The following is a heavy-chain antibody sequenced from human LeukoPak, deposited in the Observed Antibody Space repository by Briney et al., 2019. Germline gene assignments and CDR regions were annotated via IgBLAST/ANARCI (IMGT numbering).Heavy chain of an antibody. V-gene: IGHV1-69*05. D-gene: IGHD3-22*01. Sequence: ASVKVSCKASGGTFSSYAISWVRQAPGQGVEWMGGINPIFGTANYAKKFEGRVTITTDESTSTAYMELSSLRSEDTAVYYCARARPDYYDSSGYSTSPYFDYWGQGTLVTVSS. CDR1: GGTFSSYA. CDR2: INPIFGTA. J-gene: IGHJ4*02. CDR3: ARARPDYYDSSGYSTSPYFDY.